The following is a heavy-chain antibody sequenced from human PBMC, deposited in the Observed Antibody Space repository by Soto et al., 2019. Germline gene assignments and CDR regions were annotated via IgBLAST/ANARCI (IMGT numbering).Heavy chain of an antibody. CDR2: INRDGSTT. CDR1: GFTFSNYW. Sequence: PGGSLRLSCAASGFTFSNYWMHWVRQAPGKGLLWVARINRDGSTTTYADSVRGRFTISRDNAKGMVYLQLDSLRGDDTAVYYCVRHGIVVQAFDLWGQGTLVTVSS. D-gene: IGHD2-2*01. V-gene: IGHV3-74*03. J-gene: IGHJ5*02. CDR3: VRHGIVVQAFDL.